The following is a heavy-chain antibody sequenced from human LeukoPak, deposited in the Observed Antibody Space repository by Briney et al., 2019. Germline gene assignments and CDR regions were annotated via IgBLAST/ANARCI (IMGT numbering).Heavy chain of an antibody. V-gene: IGHV1-69*13. CDR3: ARTHPRTAAAGPKYYYYYYGMDV. CDR2: IIPILGTA. J-gene: IGHJ6*02. Sequence: SVTVSCKASGGTFSSYAISWVRQAPGQGLEWMGGIIPILGTANYAQKFQGRVTITADESTSTAYMELSSLRSEDTAVYYCARTHPRTAAAGPKYYYYYYGMDVWGQGTTVTVSS. D-gene: IGHD6-13*01. CDR1: GGTFSSYA.